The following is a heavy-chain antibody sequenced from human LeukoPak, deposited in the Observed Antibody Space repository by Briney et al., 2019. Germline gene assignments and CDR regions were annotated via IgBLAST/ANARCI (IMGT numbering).Heavy chain of an antibody. D-gene: IGHD2-2*01. CDR1: GGSISSSSYY. CDR2: IYYSGST. J-gene: IGHJ3*02. V-gene: IGHV4-39*07. Sequence: SETLSLTCTVSGGSISSSSYYWGWIRQPPGKGLEWIGSIYYSGSTYYNPSLKSRVTISVDTSKNQFSLKLSSVTAADTAVYYCARDRGYCSSTSCPQGAFDIWGQGTMVTVSS. CDR3: ARDRGYCSSTSCPQGAFDI.